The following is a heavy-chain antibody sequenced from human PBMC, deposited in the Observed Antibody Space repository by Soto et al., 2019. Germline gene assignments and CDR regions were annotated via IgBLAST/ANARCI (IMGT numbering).Heavy chain of an antibody. V-gene: IGHV1-18*01. CDR3: ARDQRGYCSGGSCYSYFF. Sequence: QVQLVRSGAEVKKPGASVKVSCKASGYTFTSYGISWVRQAPGQGLEWMGWISAYNGNTNYAQKLQGRVTMTTDTSTSTAYMELRGLRSDDTAVYYCARDQRGYCSGGSCYSYFFWGQGTLVTVSS. CDR1: GYTFTSYG. CDR2: ISAYNGNT. D-gene: IGHD2-15*01. J-gene: IGHJ4*02.